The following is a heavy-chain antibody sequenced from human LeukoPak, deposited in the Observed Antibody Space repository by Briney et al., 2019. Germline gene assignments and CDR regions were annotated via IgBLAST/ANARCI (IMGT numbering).Heavy chain of an antibody. CDR3: ARGWLQLDY. Sequence: GGSLRLSCAASGFNFSIYAMHWVRQAPGKGLEYVSGITSNGDSTYYGNSVKGRFTISRDNSKNTLYLQMGSLRPEGMAVYYCARGWLQLDYWGQGTLVTVSS. J-gene: IGHJ4*02. D-gene: IGHD5-24*01. CDR2: ITSNGDST. CDR1: GFNFSIYA. V-gene: IGHV3-64*01.